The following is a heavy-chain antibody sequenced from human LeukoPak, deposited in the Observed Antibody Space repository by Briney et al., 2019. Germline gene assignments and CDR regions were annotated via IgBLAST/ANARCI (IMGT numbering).Heavy chain of an antibody. CDR3: SKAFYCYDCSGYSYYFDY. V-gene: IGHV3-9*03. J-gene: IGHJ4*02. CDR2: ISWNSGSL. Sequence: PGRSLRPSCAASGFPFYDYAMHLVRQAPGKGLEGVPGISWNSGSLVYPDSVKGRFPLSSSHAKNSPYLQMNRLRAADLALYFCSKAFYCYDCSGYSYYFDYWGEGTLVTVSS. CDR1: GFPFYDYA. D-gene: IGHD3-22*01.